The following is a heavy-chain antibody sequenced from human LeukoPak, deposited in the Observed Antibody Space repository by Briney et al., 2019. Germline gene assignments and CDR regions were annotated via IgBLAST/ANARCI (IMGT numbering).Heavy chain of an antibody. D-gene: IGHD1-26*01. CDR2: INHSGST. J-gene: IGHJ5*02. V-gene: IGHV4-34*01. Sequence: SETLSLTCAVYGGSFSGYYWSWIRQPPGKGLEWIGEINHSGSTNCNPSLKSRVTISVDTSKNQFSLKLSSVTAADTAVYYCARRDSGSYYNWFDHWGQGTLVTVSS. CDR1: GGSFSGYY. CDR3: ARRDSGSYYNWFDH.